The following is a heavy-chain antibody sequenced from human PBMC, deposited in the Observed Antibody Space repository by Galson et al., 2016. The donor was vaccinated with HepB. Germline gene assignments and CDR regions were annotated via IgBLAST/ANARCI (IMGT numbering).Heavy chain of an antibody. CDR3: ARDERTVPTSENWLDP. CDR2: ISSDGSRK. CDR1: GFTFTSYA. J-gene: IGHJ5*02. D-gene: IGHD4-17*01. V-gene: IGHV3-30-3*01. Sequence: SLRLSCAASGFTFTSYAMHWVRQAPGKGLEWVAVISSDGSRKYYADSVKGRFTISREISKNTLYLQMNSLRTEDTAVYYCARDERTVPTSENWLDPWGQGTLVTVSS.